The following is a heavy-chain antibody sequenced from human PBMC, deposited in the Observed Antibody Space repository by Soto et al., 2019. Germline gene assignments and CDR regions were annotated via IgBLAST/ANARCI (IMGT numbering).Heavy chain of an antibody. V-gene: IGHV3-30*18. CDR3: AKNPGYYYDSTGYHFDY. D-gene: IGHD3-22*01. J-gene: IGHJ4*02. Sequence: GGSLRLSCAASGFTFSSYGMHWVRQAPGKGLEWVAVISYDGSNKYYADSVKGRFAISRDNSKNTLYLQMNSLRAEDTAVYYCAKNPGYYYDSTGYHFDYWGQGT. CDR1: GFTFSSYG. CDR2: ISYDGSNK.